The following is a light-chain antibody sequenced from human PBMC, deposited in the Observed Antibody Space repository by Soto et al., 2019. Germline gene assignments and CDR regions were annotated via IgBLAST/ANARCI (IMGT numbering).Light chain of an antibody. J-gene: IGKJ4*01. Sequence: DIVMAQSPDSLAVSLGERATINCKSSQSVFFSSYNKDFLAWYQQKPGQPPKLLIYWASTREAGVPDRFSGSGSGTDFHLPISSLQAGDVSVYYCQQYCSTPLTFGGGTKVEIK. CDR1: QSVFFSSYNKDF. CDR2: WAS. CDR3: QQYCSTPLT. V-gene: IGKV4-1*01.